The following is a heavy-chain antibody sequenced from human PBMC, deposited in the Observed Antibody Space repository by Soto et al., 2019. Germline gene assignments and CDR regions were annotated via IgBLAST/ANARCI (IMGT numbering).Heavy chain of an antibody. CDR3: ARQSYGEIFDH. J-gene: IGHJ4*02. V-gene: IGHV4-59*08. D-gene: IGHD3-10*01. Sequence: KSSETLSLTCTVSGGSIRSYFWTWIRQPPGKGLQWIGYVDYFGSTNYSPSLKSRVTISLDTSKNQFSLKLHSVTAADTAVYYCARQSYGEIFDHWGQGAQVTVSS. CDR1: GGSIRSYF. CDR2: VDYFGST.